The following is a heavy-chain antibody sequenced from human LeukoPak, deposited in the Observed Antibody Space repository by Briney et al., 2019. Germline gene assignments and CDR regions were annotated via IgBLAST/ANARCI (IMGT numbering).Heavy chain of an antibody. J-gene: IGHJ4*02. D-gene: IGHD3-10*01. Sequence: GGSLRLSCAASGFTFDDYAMHWVRQAPGKGLEWVSLISGDGGSTYYADSVKGRFTISRDNSKNSLYLQMNSLSTEDTALYYCAKVPRFGELFFYFDYWGQGTLVTVSS. CDR1: GFTFDDYA. CDR2: ISGDGGST. CDR3: AKVPRFGELFFYFDY. V-gene: IGHV3-43*02.